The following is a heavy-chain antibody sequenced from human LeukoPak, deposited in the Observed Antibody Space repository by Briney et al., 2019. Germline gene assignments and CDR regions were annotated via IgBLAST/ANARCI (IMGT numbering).Heavy chain of an antibody. J-gene: IGHJ4*02. CDR2: IYYSGST. V-gene: IGHV4-59*01. D-gene: IGHD1-26*01. CDR3: ARVRGSYCDY. Sequence: SETLSLTCTVSGGSISSYYWSWIRQPPAKGLEWIGYIYYSGSTNYNPSLKSRVTISVDTSKNQFSLNLGSVTAADTAVYYCARVRGSYCDYWGQGTLVTVSS. CDR1: GGSISSYY.